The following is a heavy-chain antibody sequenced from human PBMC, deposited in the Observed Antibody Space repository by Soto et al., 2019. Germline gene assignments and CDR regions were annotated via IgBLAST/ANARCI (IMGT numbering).Heavy chain of an antibody. J-gene: IGHJ6*02. CDR2: INTHNGNT. CDR3: TREGSAPYYYYGMDA. Sequence: ASVKVSCKASGYTNTTYGISWVRQAPGQGLEWLGWINTHNGNTNYAQNLQGRVIMTADTSTSTAYMELRSLRSDDTAIYYCTREGSAPYYYYGMDAWGQGTTVTVSS. V-gene: IGHV1-18*01. D-gene: IGHD3-10*01. CDR1: GYTNTTYG.